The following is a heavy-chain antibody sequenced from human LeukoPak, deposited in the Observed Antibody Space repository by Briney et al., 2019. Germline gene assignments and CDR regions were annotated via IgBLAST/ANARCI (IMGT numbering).Heavy chain of an antibody. Sequence: SETLSLTCAVYGGSFSGYYWSWIRQPPGKGLEWIGYIYYSGSTNYNPSLKSRVTISVDTSKNQFSLKLSSVTAADTAVYYCARDHTSIAAAGKGYYYGMDVWGQGTTVTVSS. CDR2: IYYSGST. V-gene: IGHV4-59*01. CDR1: GGSFSGYY. J-gene: IGHJ6*02. D-gene: IGHD6-13*01. CDR3: ARDHTSIAAAGKGYYYGMDV.